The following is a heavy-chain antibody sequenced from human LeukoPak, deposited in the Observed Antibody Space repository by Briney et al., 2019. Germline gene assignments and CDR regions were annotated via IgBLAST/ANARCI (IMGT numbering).Heavy chain of an antibody. D-gene: IGHD3-22*01. V-gene: IGHV3-21*01. CDR3: AREVYSSGSYDY. Sequence: GGSLRLSCAASGFTFSSYSMNWVRQAPGKGLEWVSSISSSSSYIYYSDSVKGRFTISRDNAKNSLYLQMNSLRAEDTAVYYCAREVYSSGSYDYWGQGTLVSVSS. CDR2: ISSSSSYI. J-gene: IGHJ4*02. CDR1: GFTFSSYS.